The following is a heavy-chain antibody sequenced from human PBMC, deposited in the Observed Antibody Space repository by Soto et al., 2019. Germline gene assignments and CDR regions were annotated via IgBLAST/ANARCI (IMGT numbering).Heavy chain of an antibody. Sequence: QVQLVESGGGVVQPGRSLRLSCAASGFTFSSYGMHWVRQAPGKGLEWVAVIWYDGSNKYYADSVKGRSTISRDNSKNTLYLQMNSLRAEDTAVYYCARGSQWELLTPDYWGQGTLVTVSS. CDR2: IWYDGSNK. D-gene: IGHD1-26*01. V-gene: IGHV3-33*01. CDR3: ARGSQWELLTPDY. CDR1: GFTFSSYG. J-gene: IGHJ4*02.